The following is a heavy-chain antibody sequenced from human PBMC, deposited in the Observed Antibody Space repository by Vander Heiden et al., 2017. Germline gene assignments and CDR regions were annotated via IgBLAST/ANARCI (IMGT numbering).Heavy chain of an antibody. CDR3: ARDPSSYGSGSYYNPYFDY. CDR1: GYTFTGYY. D-gene: IGHD3-10*01. J-gene: IGHJ4*02. Sequence: QVQLVQSGAEVKKPGASVKVSCKASGYTFTGYYFPWVRQAHGQGLEWMGWINPNSGGTNYAQKFQGRVTMTRDTSISTAYMELSRLRSDDTAVYYCARDPSSYGSGSYYNPYFDYWGQGTLVTVSS. V-gene: IGHV1-2*02. CDR2: INPNSGGT.